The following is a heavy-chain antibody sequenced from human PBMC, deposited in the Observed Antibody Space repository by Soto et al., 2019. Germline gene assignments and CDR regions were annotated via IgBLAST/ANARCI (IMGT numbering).Heavy chain of an antibody. V-gene: IGHV4-31*03. CDR1: GGSISSGGYY. CDR2: IYYSGST. D-gene: IGHD2-15*01. Sequence: SETLSLTCTVSGGSISSGGYYWSWIRQHPGKGLEWIGYIYYSGSTYYNPSLKSRVTISVDTSKNQFSLKLSSVTAADTAVYYCARDRGVGGPPYYYGMDVWGQGTTVTVSS. J-gene: IGHJ6*02. CDR3: ARDRGVGGPPYYYGMDV.